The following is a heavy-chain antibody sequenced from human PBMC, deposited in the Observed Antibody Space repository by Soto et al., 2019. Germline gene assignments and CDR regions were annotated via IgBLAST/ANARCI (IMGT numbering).Heavy chain of an antibody. CDR1: GDTINRDDYY. CDR2: ILYSGTT. J-gene: IGHJ6*01. D-gene: IGHD3-10*01. V-gene: IGHV4-30-4*01. CDR3: ARDGGPLYYEIDV. Sequence: TLSLTCTVSGDTINRDDYYWSWILQTPGKGLEWIGYILYSGTTPYKQSLKTRVIISQDTSKNRVSLNLTSGTAADTAAYYCARDGGPLYYEIDVWGQGNTVTVSS.